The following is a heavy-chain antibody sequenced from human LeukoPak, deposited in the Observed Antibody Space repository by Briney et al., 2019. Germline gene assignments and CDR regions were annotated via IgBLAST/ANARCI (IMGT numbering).Heavy chain of an antibody. J-gene: IGHJ4*02. Sequence: GGSLRLSCAASGFTFDDYAMHWVRQAPGKGLEWVSGISWNSGSMGYADSVKGRFTISRDNAKNSLYLQMNSLRAEDTAVYYCASIGRGFDYWGQGTLVTVSS. CDR1: GFTFDDYA. CDR2: ISWNSGSM. V-gene: IGHV3-9*01. D-gene: IGHD6-6*01. CDR3: ASIGRGFDY.